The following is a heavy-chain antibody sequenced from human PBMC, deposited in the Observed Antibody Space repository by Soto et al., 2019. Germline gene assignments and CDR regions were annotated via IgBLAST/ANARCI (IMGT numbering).Heavy chain of an antibody. CDR1: GYTFTSYG. J-gene: IGHJ2*01. CDR2: ISAYNGNT. CDR3: AGDRPAVKQWLERHWYFDR. V-gene: IGHV1-18*01. D-gene: IGHD6-19*01. Sequence: QVQLVQSGAEVKKPGASVKVSCKASGYTFTSYGISWVRQAPGQGLEWMGWISAYNGNTNYAQKLQGRGTMTTDTSTSTAYMELRSLGSDDTAVYYCAGDRPAVKQWLERHWYFDRWGRGTLVTVSS.